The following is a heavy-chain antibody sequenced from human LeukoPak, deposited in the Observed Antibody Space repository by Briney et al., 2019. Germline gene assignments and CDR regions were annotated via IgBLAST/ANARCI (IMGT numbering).Heavy chain of an antibody. V-gene: IGHV4-39*07. J-gene: IGHJ4*02. D-gene: IGHD2-2*01. CDR1: GGSISSSSYY. CDR3: ARGSCSSTSCPFDY. CDR2: IYYSGST. Sequence: SETLSLTCTVSGGSISSSSYYWGWIRQPPGKGLERIGSIYYSGSTYYNPSLKSRVTISVDTSKDQFSLKLSSVTAADTAVYYCARGSCSSTSCPFDYWGQGTLVTVSS.